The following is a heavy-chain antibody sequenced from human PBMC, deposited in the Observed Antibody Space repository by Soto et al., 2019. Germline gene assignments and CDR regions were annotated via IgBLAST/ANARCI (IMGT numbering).Heavy chain of an antibody. CDR3: ARANTVTTDFDY. V-gene: IGHV1-2*02. D-gene: IGHD4-17*01. CDR1: GYTFTGYY. CDR2: INPNSGGA. J-gene: IGHJ4*02. Sequence: GASVKVSCKASGYTFTGYYMHWVRQAPGQGLEWMGWINPNSGGANYAQKFQGRVTMTRDTSISTAYMELSRLRFDDTAVYYCARANTVTTDFDYWGQGTLVTVSS.